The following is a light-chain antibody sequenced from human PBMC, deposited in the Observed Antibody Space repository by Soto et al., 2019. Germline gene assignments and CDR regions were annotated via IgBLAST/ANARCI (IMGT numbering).Light chain of an antibody. V-gene: IGKV3-15*01. Sequence: MTQSPSTLSASVGDRATLSCRAGQGVTTNFAWYQQKSGQSPRLLIYDVSIRATGVPARFSGTGSETDFTLTISGLQSEDSAVYFCQQYNNWPFSFGQGTRLEIK. CDR2: DVS. CDR3: QQYNNWPFS. CDR1: QGVTTN. J-gene: IGKJ5*01.